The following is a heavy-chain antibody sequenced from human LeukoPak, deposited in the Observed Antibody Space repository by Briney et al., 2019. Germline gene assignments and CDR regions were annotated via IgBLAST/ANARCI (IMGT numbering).Heavy chain of an antibody. Sequence: PGGSLRLSCAASGFTFSSYGMHWVRQAPGKGLEWVAFIRYDGSNKYYADSVKGRFTISRDNSKNTLYLQMNSLRAEDTAVYYCAKGVITMVRGVYSDYMDVWGKGTTVTISS. CDR1: GFTFSSYG. V-gene: IGHV3-30*02. D-gene: IGHD3-10*01. CDR2: IRYDGSNK. CDR3: AKGVITMVRGVYSDYMDV. J-gene: IGHJ6*03.